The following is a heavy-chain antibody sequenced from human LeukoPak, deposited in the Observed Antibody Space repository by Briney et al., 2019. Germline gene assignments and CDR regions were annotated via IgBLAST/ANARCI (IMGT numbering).Heavy chain of an antibody. CDR1: GFTLSSYY. CDR2: MSYDETTA. J-gene: IGHJ4*02. V-gene: IGHV3-30*14. CDR3: TRGGGANYYGDYFDY. Sequence: PGRSLRLSCAGSGFTLSSYYMHWVRQAPDKGLEWVAVMSYDETTANYAGSVQGRFTVSRDNSKNTLFLQINSLRAEDMAVYFCTRGGGANYYGDYFDYWSQGTLVTASS. D-gene: IGHD1-26*01.